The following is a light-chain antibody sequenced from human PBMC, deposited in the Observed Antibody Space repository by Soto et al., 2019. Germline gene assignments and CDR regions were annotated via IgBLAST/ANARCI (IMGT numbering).Light chain of an antibody. V-gene: IGLV2-14*01. J-gene: IGLJ1*01. CDR2: GVR. Sequence: QSALTQPTSVSGSPGQSITISCTGNSNDIGTYGYVCWYQQHPGKAPRLLIHGVRNRPPGISGRFSASKSGLTASLTIAGLQAEDEADYYCSSFSANRLYVFGPGTKLTVL. CDR1: SNDIGTYGY. CDR3: SSFSANRLYV.